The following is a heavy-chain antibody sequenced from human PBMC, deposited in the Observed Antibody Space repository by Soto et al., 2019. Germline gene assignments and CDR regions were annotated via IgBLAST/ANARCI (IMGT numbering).Heavy chain of an antibody. CDR1: GFTFNTFG. CDR3: ARDRIYGSGSFYNVGY. Sequence: QVQLVESGGGVVQPGRSLRLSCAASGFTFNTFGMHWVRQAPGKGLEWVAVIWNDGSNKYYVDSVRGRFTISRDNSKNTLYLQMDSLRAEDTAVYYCARDRIYGSGSFYNVGYWGQGTLVTVSS. V-gene: IGHV3-33*01. CDR2: IWNDGSNK. D-gene: IGHD3-10*01. J-gene: IGHJ4*02.